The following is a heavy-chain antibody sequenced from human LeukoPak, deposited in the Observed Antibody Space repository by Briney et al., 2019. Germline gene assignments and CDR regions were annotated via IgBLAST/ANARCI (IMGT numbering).Heavy chain of an antibody. CDR3: ARWGYSYGIDY. CDR2: GSYSGST. V-gene: IGHV4-39*01. CDR1: GGSISSSSYY. J-gene: IGHJ4*02. D-gene: IGHD5-18*01. Sequence: SETLSLTCTVSGGSISSSSYYWGCIRQPPGKGLEWIGGGSYSGSTYYNPSLKSRVTVSVDTSKNQFSLKLSSVTAADTAVYYCARWGYSYGIDYWGQGTLVTVSS.